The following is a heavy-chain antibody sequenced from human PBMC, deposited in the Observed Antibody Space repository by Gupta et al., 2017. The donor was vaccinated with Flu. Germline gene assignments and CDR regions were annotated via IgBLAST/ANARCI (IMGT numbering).Heavy chain of an antibody. CDR1: GFTFSDYC. D-gene: IGHD2-8*01. CDR2: ISSSSSYT. CDR3: ARGNGRMVYAEFDY. Sequence: QVQLVESGDCLVQPGGSLRLSCAASGFTFSDYCRSLIRQDPGKGLEWVSYISSSSSYTTYAESVKGRCTISRDNAKNSLYLQMNSLRAEATAVYYCARGNGRMVYAEFDYWGQGTLVTVSS. J-gene: IGHJ4*02. V-gene: IGHV3-11*05.